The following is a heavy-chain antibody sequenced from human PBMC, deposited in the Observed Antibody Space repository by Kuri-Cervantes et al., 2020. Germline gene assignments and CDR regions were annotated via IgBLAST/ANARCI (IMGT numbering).Heavy chain of an antibody. CDR2: IGRDSRPI. Sequence: GGSLRLSCTASGFTFSTFSLIWVRQAPGKGLEWVSYIGRDSRPIHYAESVRGRFTISRDNVKNSLFLQMNGLRAEDAAVYYCARDSSVGELIQLWPMDVWGKGTTVTVSS. D-gene: IGHD3-10*01. CDR1: GFTFSTFS. CDR3: ARDSSVGELIQLWPMDV. J-gene: IGHJ6*04. V-gene: IGHV3-48*01.